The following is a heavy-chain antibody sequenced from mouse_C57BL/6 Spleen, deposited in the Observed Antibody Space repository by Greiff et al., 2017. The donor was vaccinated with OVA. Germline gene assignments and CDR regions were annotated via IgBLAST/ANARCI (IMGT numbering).Heavy chain of an antibody. Sequence: VQLKQSGPELVKPGASVKMSCKASGYTFTDYNMHWVKQSHGKSLEWIGYINPNNGGTSYNQKFKGKATLTVNKSSSTAYMELRSLTSEDSAVYYCARTGYDLAWFAYWGQGTLVTVSA. CDR3: ARTGYDLAWFAY. CDR2: INPNNGGT. V-gene: IGHV1-22*01. D-gene: IGHD2-2*01. CDR1: GYTFTDYN. J-gene: IGHJ3*01.